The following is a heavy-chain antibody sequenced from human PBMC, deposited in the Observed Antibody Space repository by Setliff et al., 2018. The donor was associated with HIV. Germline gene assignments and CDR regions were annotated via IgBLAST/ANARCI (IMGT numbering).Heavy chain of an antibody. CDR3: AKEDQRVTSVDY. CDR1: GFAFRNYI. J-gene: IGHJ4*02. Sequence: PGGSLRLSCAASGFAFRNYIFHWVRQAPGKGLEWVAIISSDGSDKNYADSVKGRFTISRDNSKNTLFLQMNSLRSEDTAVYYCAKEDQRVTSVDYWGQGTPVTVSS. CDR2: ISSDGSDK. D-gene: IGHD2-2*01. V-gene: IGHV3-30*01.